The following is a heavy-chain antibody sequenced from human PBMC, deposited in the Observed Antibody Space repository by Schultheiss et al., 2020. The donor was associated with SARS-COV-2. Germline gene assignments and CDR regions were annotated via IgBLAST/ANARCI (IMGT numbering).Heavy chain of an antibody. D-gene: IGHD2-15*01. J-gene: IGHJ6*02. Sequence: SETLSLTCTVSGGSISSYYWTWIRQPPGKGLEWIGEINHSGSTNYNPSLKSRVTISIDTSKNQFSLKLTSVTAADTAVYYCARFVRPPPKYCSGGSCYHYVMDVWGQGTTVTVSS. CDR1: GGSISSYY. CDR2: INHSGST. CDR3: ARFVRPPPKYCSGGSCYHYVMDV. V-gene: IGHV4-34*01.